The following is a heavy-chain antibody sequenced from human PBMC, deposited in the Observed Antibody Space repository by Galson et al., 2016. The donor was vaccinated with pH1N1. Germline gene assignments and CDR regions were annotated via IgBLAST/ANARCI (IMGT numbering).Heavy chain of an antibody. CDR1: GYTFASYA. D-gene: IGHD2-8*01. V-gene: IGHV7-4-1*02. J-gene: IGHJ4*02. CDR2: IHTTTGDP. CDR3: ARGIGYCTNKCTYYFDY. Sequence: SVKVSCKASGYTFASYAINWVRQVPGQGLEWMGWIHTTTGDPSYGQGFTGRFVFSLDTSVTTAYLQISSLKTEDAAIYYCARGIGYCTNKCTYYFDYWGQGTLVTVSS.